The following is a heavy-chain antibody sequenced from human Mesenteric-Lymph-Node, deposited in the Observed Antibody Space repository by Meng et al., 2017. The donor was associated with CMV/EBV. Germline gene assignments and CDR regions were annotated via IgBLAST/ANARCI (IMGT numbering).Heavy chain of an antibody. J-gene: IGHJ3*02. CDR1: GGSFSGYY. CDR2: INHSGST. D-gene: IGHD1-26*01. V-gene: IGHV4-34*01. CDR3: ARDRYSVSLDAFGI. Sequence: SETLSLTCAVYGGSFSGYYWSWIRQPPGKGLEWIGEINHSGSTNYNPSLKSRVTISVDMSRNQFSLKLSSVTAADTAVYYCARDRYSVSLDAFGIWGQGTMVTVSS.